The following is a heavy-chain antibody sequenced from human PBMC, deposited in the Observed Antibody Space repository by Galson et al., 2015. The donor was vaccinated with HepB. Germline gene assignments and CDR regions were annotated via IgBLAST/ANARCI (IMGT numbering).Heavy chain of an antibody. V-gene: IGHV5-51*03. CDR3: NGGNSSDYYYCGMDV. CDR2: IYPGDSDT. D-gene: IGHD4-23*01. J-gene: IGHJ6*02. CDR1: GYSFTSYW. Sequence: QSGAEVKKPGESLKISCKGSGYSFTSYWIGWVRQMPGKGLEWMGIIYPGDSDTRYSPSFQGQVTISADKSISTAYLQWSSLKASDTAMYYCNGGNSSDYYYCGMDVWGQGTTVTVSS.